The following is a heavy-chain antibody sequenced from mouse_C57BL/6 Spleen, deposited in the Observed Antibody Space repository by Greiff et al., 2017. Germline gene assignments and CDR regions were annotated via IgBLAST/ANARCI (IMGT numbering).Heavy chain of an antibody. V-gene: IGHV1-53*01. CDR3: ARGSSYYYGSSDY. CDR1: GYTFTSYW. J-gene: IGHJ2*01. Sequence: VQLQQPVTELVKPGASVKLSCKASGYTFTSYWMHWVKQRPGQGLEWIGNINPSNGGTNYNEKFKSKATLTVDKSSSTAYMQLSSLTSEDSAVYYCARGSSYYYGSSDYWGQGTTLTVSS. CDR2: INPSNGGT. D-gene: IGHD1-1*01.